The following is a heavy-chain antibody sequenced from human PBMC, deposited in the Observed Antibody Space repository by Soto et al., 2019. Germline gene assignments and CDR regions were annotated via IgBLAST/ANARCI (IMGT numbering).Heavy chain of an antibody. D-gene: IGHD3-10*01. V-gene: IGHV4-34*01. CDR2: INHSGST. CDR3: AREYEDYYGSGSYYNPSVPVLEV. CDR1: GGSFSGYY. Sequence: NPSETLSLTCAVYGGSFSGYYWSWIRQPPGKGLEWIGEINHSGSTNYDPSLKSRVTISVDTSKNKFSLKLSSVTAADTAVYYCAREYEDYYGSGSYYNPSVPVLEVCGQGTRVTVSS. J-gene: IGHJ6*02.